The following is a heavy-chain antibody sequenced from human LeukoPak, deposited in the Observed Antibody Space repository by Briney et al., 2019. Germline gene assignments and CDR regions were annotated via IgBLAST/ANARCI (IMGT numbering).Heavy chain of an antibody. V-gene: IGHV3-48*02. CDR2: ISSGGSTK. CDR1: GFTFSSYS. J-gene: IGHJ4*02. Sequence: GGSLRLSCAASGFTFSSYSMNWVRQAPGKGLEWVSYISSGGSTKYYADSVKGRFTISRDNDKNSLYLEMNGLRDEDTAVFYCARDADYGDSLFHYWGQGTLVTVSS. D-gene: IGHD4-17*01. CDR3: ARDADYGDSLFHY.